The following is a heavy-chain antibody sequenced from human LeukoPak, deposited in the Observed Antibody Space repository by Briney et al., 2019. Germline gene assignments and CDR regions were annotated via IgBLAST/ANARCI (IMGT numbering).Heavy chain of an antibody. V-gene: IGHV1-18*01. Sequence: ASVTVSCMASGYTFTSYGINWVRQAPGQGLEWMGWISVYNSNTHYAQKLQGRVTMTTDTSTSTAYMEVRSLRSEDAAVYYCARGPSPVSYYDFWSGYYASDYWGQGTLVTVSS. CDR2: ISVYNSNT. J-gene: IGHJ4*02. CDR1: GYTFTSYG. D-gene: IGHD3-3*01. CDR3: ARGPSPVSYYDFWSGYYASDY.